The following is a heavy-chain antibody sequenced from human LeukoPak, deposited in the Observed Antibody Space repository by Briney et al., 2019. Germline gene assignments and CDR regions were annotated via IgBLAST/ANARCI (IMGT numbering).Heavy chain of an antibody. V-gene: IGHV1-18*01. D-gene: IGHD3-3*01. CDR2: ISAYNGNT. CDR1: GYTFTSYG. CDR3: ARVPGTYYDFWTRYSWFDP. Sequence: ASVKVSCKASGYTFTSYGISWVRQAPGQGLEWMGWISAYNGNTNYAQKLQGRVTMTTDTSTSTAYMELRSLRSDDTAVYYCARVPGTYYDFWTRYSWFDPRGQGTLVAVSS. J-gene: IGHJ5*02.